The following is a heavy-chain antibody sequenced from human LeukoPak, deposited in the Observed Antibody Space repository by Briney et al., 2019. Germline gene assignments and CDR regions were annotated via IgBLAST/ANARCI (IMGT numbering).Heavy chain of an antibody. CDR1: GFTFSSYG. D-gene: IGHD7-27*01. J-gene: IGHJ4*02. Sequence: PGGSLRLSCAASGFTFSSYGMHWVRQAPGKGLEWVAVISYDGSNKYYADSVKGRFTISRDNSKNTLYLQMNGLRAEDTAVYYCAKDPGVPWYFDYWGQGTLVTVSS. CDR3: AKDPGVPWYFDY. V-gene: IGHV3-30*18. CDR2: ISYDGSNK.